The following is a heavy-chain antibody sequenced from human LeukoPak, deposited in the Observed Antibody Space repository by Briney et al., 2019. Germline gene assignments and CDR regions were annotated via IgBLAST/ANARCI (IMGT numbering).Heavy chain of an antibody. CDR1: GGTFSSYA. J-gene: IGHJ4*02. D-gene: IGHD1-1*01. V-gene: IGHV1-69*13. CDR3: ARDRTRSGTTLGY. CDR2: IIPIFGTA. Sequence: SVKVSCKASGGTFSSYAISWVRQAPGQGLEWMGGIIPIFGTANYAQKFQGRVTITADESTSTAYMELSSLGSEDTAVYYCARDRTRSGTTLGYWGQGTLVTVSS.